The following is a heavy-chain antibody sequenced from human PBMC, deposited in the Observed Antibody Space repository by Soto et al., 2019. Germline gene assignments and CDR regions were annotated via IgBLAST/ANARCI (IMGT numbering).Heavy chain of an antibody. V-gene: IGHV3-11*06. CDR1: GFTFSDHY. J-gene: IGHJ6*02. CDR3: ARGRLTYYYYGLDV. Sequence: QVQLVESGGGLVRPGGPLRLSCAASGFTFSDHYMSWIRQAPGKGLEWISYISSSGSFTNYADSVKGRFTISRDNGKKSLYLQMNNLTAEDTALYYCARGRLTYYYYGLDVWDQGTTVTVS. CDR2: ISSSGSFT. D-gene: IGHD3-10*01.